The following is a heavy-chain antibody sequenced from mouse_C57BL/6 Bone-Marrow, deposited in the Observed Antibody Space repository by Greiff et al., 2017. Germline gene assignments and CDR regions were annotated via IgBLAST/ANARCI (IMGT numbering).Heavy chain of an antibody. D-gene: IGHD1-1*01. CDR2: ISYDGSN. V-gene: IGHV3-6*01. Sequence: DVQLQESGPGLVKPSQSLSLTCSVTGYSITSGYYWNWIRQFPGNKLEWMGYISYDGSNNYNPSLKNRISITRDTSKNQFFLKLNSVTTEDTATYYCASHYGSSPWFAYWGQGTLVTVSA. CDR1: GYSITSGYY. CDR3: ASHYGSSPWFAY. J-gene: IGHJ3*01.